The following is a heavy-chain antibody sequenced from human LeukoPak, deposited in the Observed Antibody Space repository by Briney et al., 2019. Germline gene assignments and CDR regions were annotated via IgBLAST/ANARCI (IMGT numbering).Heavy chain of an antibody. CDR3: TRDQVVMITFGGVIEQRYYGMDV. J-gene: IGHJ6*02. V-gene: IGHV4-34*01. D-gene: IGHD3-16*02. CDR1: GGSFSDYY. CDR2: INHSGST. Sequence: SETLSLTCAVYGGSFSDYYWSWIRQPPGKGLEWIGEINHSGSTNYNPSLKSRVTISVDTSKNQFSLKLSSVTAADTAVYYCTRDQVVMITFGGVIEQRYYGMDVWGQGTTVTVSS.